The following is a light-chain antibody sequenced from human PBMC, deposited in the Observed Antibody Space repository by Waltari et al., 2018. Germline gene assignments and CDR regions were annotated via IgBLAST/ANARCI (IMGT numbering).Light chain of an antibody. CDR3: QQFNSYPWT. J-gene: IGKJ1*01. Sequence: DIQMTQSPSTLSASVGDIVTITCRASQSISSWLAWYQHKPGKAPKLLIYQASSLDTGVPSRFSGSGSGTEVTLTISSLQPDDFATYYCQQFNSYPWTFGQGTKVEIK. CDR2: QAS. V-gene: IGKV1-5*03. CDR1: QSISSW.